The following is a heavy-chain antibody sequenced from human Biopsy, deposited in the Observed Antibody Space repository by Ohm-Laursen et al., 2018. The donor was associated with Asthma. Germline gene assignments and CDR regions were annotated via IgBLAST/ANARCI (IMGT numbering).Heavy chain of an antibody. CDR2: TSYDGSNK. Sequence: SLRLSCAASGFTSSSYGMHWVRQAPGKGLEWVAVTSYDGSNKYYADSVKGRFTISRDNSKNTLYLQMNSLRAEDTAVYYCASQSSGPDFWSGYYYFDYWGQGTLVTVSS. V-gene: IGHV3-30*03. CDR3: ASQSSGPDFWSGYYYFDY. CDR1: GFTSSSYG. D-gene: IGHD3-3*01. J-gene: IGHJ4*02.